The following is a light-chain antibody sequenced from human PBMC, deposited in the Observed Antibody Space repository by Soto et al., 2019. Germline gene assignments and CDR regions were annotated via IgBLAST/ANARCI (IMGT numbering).Light chain of an antibody. CDR1: SSDVGGYNY. CDR3: SSYAGSNNFEVV. CDR2: EVS. J-gene: IGLJ2*01. Sequence: QSVLTQPPSASGSPGQSVTISCTGTSSDVGGYNYVSWYQQHPGKAPKLMIYEVSKRPSGVPDRFSGSKSGNTASLTVSGLQAEDEADYYGSSYAGSNNFEVVFGGGTKLTGL. V-gene: IGLV2-8*01.